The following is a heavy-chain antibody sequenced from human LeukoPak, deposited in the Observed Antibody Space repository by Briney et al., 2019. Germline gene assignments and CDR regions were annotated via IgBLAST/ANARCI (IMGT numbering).Heavy chain of an antibody. J-gene: IGHJ4*02. Sequence: ETLSLTCTVSGGSISSYYWSWIRQPPGKGLEWIGYIYYSGSTNYNPSLKSRVTTSVDTSKNQFSLKLSSVTAADTAVHYCARVGDNYHSSGYFGSWGQGTLVTVSS. CDR1: GGSISSYY. D-gene: IGHD3-22*01. CDR2: IYYSGST. V-gene: IGHV4-59*01. CDR3: ARVGDNYHSSGYFGS.